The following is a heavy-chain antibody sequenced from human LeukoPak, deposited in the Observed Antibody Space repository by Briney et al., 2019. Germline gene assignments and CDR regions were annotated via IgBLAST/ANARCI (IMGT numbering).Heavy chain of an antibody. Sequence: ASVKVSCKVSGYTCTDYYMHWVQQAPGKGLEWMGLVDPEDGETIYAEKFQGRVTITADTSTDTAYMELSSLRSEDTAVYYCATGGVNYDSGFDPWGQGTLVTVSS. D-gene: IGHD3-22*01. CDR2: VDPEDGET. J-gene: IGHJ5*02. CDR1: GYTCTDYY. V-gene: IGHV1-69-2*01. CDR3: ATGGVNYDSGFDP.